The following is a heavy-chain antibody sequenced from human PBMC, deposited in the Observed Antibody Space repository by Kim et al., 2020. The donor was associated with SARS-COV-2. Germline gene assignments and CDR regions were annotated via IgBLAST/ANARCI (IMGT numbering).Heavy chain of an antibody. D-gene: IGHD3-16*01. CDR2: ITDTGNVQ. CDR1: GFTFSAYW. V-gene: IGHV3-74*01. CDR3: ARDWGVPDHDWHFDL. J-gene: IGHJ2*01. Sequence: GGSLRLSCTASGFTFSAYWMHWVRQAPGKGLVWVSRITDTGNVQSYADSVKGRFTSSRDNAKDTLYRQMNSLRAEDTAVYYCARDWGVPDHDWHFDLWGGGTVVPVS.